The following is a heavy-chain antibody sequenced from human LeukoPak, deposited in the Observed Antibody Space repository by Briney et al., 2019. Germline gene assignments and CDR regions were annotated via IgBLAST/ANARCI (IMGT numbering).Heavy chain of an antibody. CDR3: ARDSSTVVTGFDY. V-gene: IGHV1-2*02. D-gene: IGHD4-23*01. Sequence: GASVKVSCKASGYTFTGYYMHWVRQAPGQGLEWMGWINPNSGGTNYAQKFQGRVTMTRDTSISTAYMELSRLRSDDTAVYYCARDSSTVVTGFDYWGQGTLVTVSS. CDR2: INPNSGGT. CDR1: GYTFTGYY. J-gene: IGHJ4*02.